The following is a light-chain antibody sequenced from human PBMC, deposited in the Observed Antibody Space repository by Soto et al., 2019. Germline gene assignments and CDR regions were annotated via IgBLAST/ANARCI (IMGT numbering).Light chain of an antibody. V-gene: IGLV3-21*04. CDR1: NIGSKS. CDR3: QVWDSSSDHYV. J-gene: IGLJ1*01. CDR2: YDS. Sequence: YELTQPPSVSVAPGKTARITCGGNNIGSKSVHWYQQKPGQAPVLVIYYDSDRPSGIPERFSGSNSGNTATLTISRVEARDEADYYCQVWDSSSDHYVFGTGTKLTVL.